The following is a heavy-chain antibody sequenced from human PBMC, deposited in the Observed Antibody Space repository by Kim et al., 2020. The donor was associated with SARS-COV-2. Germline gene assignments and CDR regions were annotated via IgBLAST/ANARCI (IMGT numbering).Heavy chain of an antibody. Sequence: SVSSGSYYWSWIRQPPGKGLEWIGYIYYSGSTNYNPSLKSRVTISVDTSKNQFSLKLSSVTAADTAVYYCARESPEYDILTGYYNSGAFDNW. J-gene: IGHJ3*02. D-gene: IGHD3-9*01. CDR1: SVSSGSYY. CDR2: IYYSGST. CDR3: ARESPEYDILTGYYNSGAFDN. V-gene: IGHV4-61*01.